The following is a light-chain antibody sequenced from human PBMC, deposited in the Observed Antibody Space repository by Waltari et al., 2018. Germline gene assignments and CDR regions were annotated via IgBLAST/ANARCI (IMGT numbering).Light chain of an antibody. CDR2: GQD. V-gene: IGLV3-19*01. J-gene: IGLJ3*02. Sequence: SSELTQDPAVSVALGQTVRITCQGDSLRRYYASWYQQRPGQAPRLVLYGQDNRPSGIPDRFSGSTSGDTAFLTITGAQAEDEADYYCHSRDTISTRVFGGGTRLTV. CDR1: SLRRYY. CDR3: HSRDTISTRV.